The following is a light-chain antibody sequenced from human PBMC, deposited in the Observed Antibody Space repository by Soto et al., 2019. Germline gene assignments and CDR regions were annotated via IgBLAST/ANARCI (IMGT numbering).Light chain of an antibody. CDR2: DAS. CDR3: QQFINCPLT. Sequence: AVQLTQSPASLSASVGDRVTITCRASQGISSALAWYQQRSGKGVRLLIYDASNLESGVPSRFSGSGSGTDFTLTISSLQPEDFATYYCQQFINCPLTFGGGTKVEI. CDR1: QGISSA. V-gene: IGKV1D-13*01. J-gene: IGKJ4*01.